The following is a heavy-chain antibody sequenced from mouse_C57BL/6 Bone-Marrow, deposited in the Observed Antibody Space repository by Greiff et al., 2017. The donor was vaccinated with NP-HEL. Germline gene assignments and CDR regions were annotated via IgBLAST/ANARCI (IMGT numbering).Heavy chain of an antibody. V-gene: IGHV1-64*01. D-gene: IGHD1-1*01. Sequence: VKLQQPGAELVKPGASVKLSCKASGYTFTSYWMHWVKQRPGQGLEWIGMIHPNSGSTNYNEKFKSKATLTVDKSSSTAYMQLSSLTSEDSAVYYCARDDYYGSSLRWYFDVWGKGTTVTVSS. CDR2: IHPNSGST. CDR3: ARDDYYGSSLRWYFDV. J-gene: IGHJ1*03. CDR1: GYTFTSYW.